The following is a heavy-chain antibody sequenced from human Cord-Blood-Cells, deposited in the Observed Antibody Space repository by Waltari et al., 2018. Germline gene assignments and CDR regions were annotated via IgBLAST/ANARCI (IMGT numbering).Heavy chain of an antibody. D-gene: IGHD3-3*01. CDR1: GESFSGYY. J-gene: IGHJ4*02. V-gene: IGHV4-34*01. CDR3: ARVGFWSGYDY. Sequence: QAQLQQWGAGLLKPSETLSLTCAVYGESFSGYYWSWIRQPPGKGLEWIGEINHSGSTSYNPSLKSRVTISVDTSKNQFSLKLSSVTAADTAVYYCARVGFWSGYDYWGQGTLVTVSS. CDR2: INHSGST.